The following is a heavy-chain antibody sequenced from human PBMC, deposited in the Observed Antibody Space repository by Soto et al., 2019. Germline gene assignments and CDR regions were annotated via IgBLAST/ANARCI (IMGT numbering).Heavy chain of an antibody. Sequence: PSETLSLTCTVSGGSISSGGYYWSWIRQHPGKGLEWIGYIYYSGSTYYNPSLKSRVTISVDTSKNQFSLKLSSVTAADTAVYYCARSSTSANYLDYRAQRTPVPVSA. J-gene: IGHJ4*02. CDR3: ARSSTSANYLDY. CDR1: GGSISSGGYY. D-gene: IGHD2-2*01. CDR2: IYYSGST. V-gene: IGHV4-31*03.